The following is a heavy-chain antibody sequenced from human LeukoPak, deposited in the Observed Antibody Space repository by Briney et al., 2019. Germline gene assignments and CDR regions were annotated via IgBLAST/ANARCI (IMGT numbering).Heavy chain of an antibody. V-gene: IGHV3-11*04. D-gene: IGHD2-21*01. Sequence: GGSLRLSCAASGFTLSDYNMRWIRQAPGKGLEWVSSISRSGSTKYYADSVKGRFIISRDDAKKSMYLQMNSLRVEDTAVYFCARYSEVYYYVDVWGTGTTVTVSS. CDR1: GFTLSDYN. CDR3: ARYSEVYYYVDV. J-gene: IGHJ6*03. CDR2: ISRSGSTK.